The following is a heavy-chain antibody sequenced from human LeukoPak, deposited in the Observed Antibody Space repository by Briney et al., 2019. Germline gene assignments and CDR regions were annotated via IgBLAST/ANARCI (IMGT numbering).Heavy chain of an antibody. D-gene: IGHD6-13*01. CDR1: GGSISSSSYY. J-gene: IGHJ4*02. V-gene: IGHV4-39*01. CDR2: IYYSGST. Sequence: SETLSLTCTVSGGSISSSSYYWGWIRQPPGKGLEWIGSIYYSGSTYYNPSLKSRVTISVDTSKNQFSLKLSSVTAADTAVYYCARKYSSSWTYFDYWGQETLVTVSS. CDR3: ARKYSSSWTYFDY.